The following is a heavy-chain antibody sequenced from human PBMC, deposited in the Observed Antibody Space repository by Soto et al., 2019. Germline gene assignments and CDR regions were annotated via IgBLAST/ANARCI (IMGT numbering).Heavy chain of an antibody. CDR2: IYYSGST. CDR1: GGSISSGGYY. CDR3: ARDRHIAAAASYYYYGMDV. D-gene: IGHD6-13*01. V-gene: IGHV4-31*03. Sequence: SLTCTVSGGSISSGGYYWSWIRQHPGKGLEWIGYIYYSGSTYYNPSLKSRVTISVDTSKNQFSLKLSSVTAADTAVYYCARDRHIAAAASYYYYGMDVWGQGTTVTVSS. J-gene: IGHJ6*02.